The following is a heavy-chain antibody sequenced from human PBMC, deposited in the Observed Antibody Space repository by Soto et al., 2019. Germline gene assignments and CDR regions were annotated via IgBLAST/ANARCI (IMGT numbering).Heavy chain of an antibody. V-gene: IGHV1-18*01. Sequence: ASVKVSCKASGYTFTIYGIIWVRQAPGQGLEWMGWISAYNGNTNYAQKLQGRVTMTTDTSTSTAYMELRSLRSDDTAVYYCARSRITIFGVAVIVDAFDIWGQGTMVTVSS. J-gene: IGHJ3*02. CDR2: ISAYNGNT. D-gene: IGHD3-3*01. CDR3: ARSRITIFGVAVIVDAFDI. CDR1: GYTFTIYG.